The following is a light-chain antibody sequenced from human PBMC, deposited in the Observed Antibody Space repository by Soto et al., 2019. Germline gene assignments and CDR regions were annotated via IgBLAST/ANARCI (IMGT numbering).Light chain of an antibody. Sequence: DVVMTQSPLPLPVTLGQPASISCRSSRSLVYSDGNTSLNWFQQRPGQSPRRLIFEVSNRDSGVPDRFCGSASGTDFTLKISRVEAEDVGVYYCMQCTRWPHTFGQGTKVETK. CDR2: EVS. V-gene: IGKV2-30*01. CDR3: MQCTRWPHT. CDR1: RSLVYSDGNTS. J-gene: IGKJ1*01.